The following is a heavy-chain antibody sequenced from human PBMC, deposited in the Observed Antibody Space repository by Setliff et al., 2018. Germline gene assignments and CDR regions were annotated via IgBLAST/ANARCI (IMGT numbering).Heavy chain of an antibody. CDR2: ISSRGIT. V-gene: IGHV3-11*01. CDR1: GFTFSDYY. CDR3: ARAKGNDYSMDV. J-gene: IGHJ6*03. Sequence: GSLRLSCAASGFTFSDYYMSWTRQTPGKGLEWVSYISSRGITYYPDSVKGRFTIARDNAKNSVYLQMDSLREEDTAVYYCARAKGNDYSMDVWGKGTTVTVSS.